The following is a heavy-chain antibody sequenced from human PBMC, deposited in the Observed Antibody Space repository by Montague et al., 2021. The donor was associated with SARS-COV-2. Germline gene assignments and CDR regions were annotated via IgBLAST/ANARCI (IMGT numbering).Heavy chain of an antibody. CDR2: IYYSGST. CDR3: ARGYDYVWGSYRYLHWFDP. D-gene: IGHD3-16*02. V-gene: IGHV4-39*06. CDR1: GGSIRSSSYY. Sequence: SETLSLTCTVSGGSIRSSSYYWGWIRQPPGKGLECIGSIYYSGSTYYNPSLKSRVTISVDTSKNHFPLKLSSVTAADTAVYYCARGYDYVWGSYRYLHWFDPWGQGTLVTVSS. J-gene: IGHJ5*02.